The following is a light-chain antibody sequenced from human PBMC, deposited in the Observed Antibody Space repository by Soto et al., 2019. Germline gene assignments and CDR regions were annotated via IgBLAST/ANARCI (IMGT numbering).Light chain of an antibody. Sequence: QSVLTQPPSTSGTPGQTITISCSGSSVNIGSNTVNWFQQLPGTAPKLLIYANNQRPSGVPDRFSGSKSVTSASLAISGLQSNDEADYYCATWDDSLNGYVFGPGTKVTVL. V-gene: IGLV1-44*01. CDR2: ANN. CDR1: SVNIGSNT. J-gene: IGLJ1*01. CDR3: ATWDDSLNGYV.